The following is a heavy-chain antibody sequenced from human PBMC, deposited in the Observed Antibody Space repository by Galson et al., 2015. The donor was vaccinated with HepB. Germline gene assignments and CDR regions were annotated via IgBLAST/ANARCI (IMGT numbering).Heavy chain of an antibody. CDR2: FDPEDGET. J-gene: IGHJ3*02. D-gene: IGHD2-15*01. Sequence: SVKVSCKVSGYTLTELSMHWVRQAPGKGLEWMGGFDPEDGETIYAQKFEGRVTMTEDTSTDTAYMELSSLRSEDTAVYYCATAYCRGYCSGGSEDAFDIWGQGTMVTVSS. CDR1: GYTLTELS. V-gene: IGHV1-24*01. CDR3: ATAYCRGYCSGGSEDAFDI.